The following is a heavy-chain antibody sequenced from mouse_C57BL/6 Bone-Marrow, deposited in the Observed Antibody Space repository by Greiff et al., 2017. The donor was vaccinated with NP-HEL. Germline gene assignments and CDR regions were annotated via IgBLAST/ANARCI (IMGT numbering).Heavy chain of an antibody. D-gene: IGHD1-1*01. V-gene: IGHV1-19*01. J-gene: IGHJ2*01. CDR1: GYTFTDYY. Sequence: VQLKESGPVLVKPGASVKMSCKASGYTFTDYYMNWVKQSHGKSLEWIGVINPYNGGTSYNQKFKGKATLTVDKSSSTAYMELNSLTSEDSAVYYCARDGNYYGNFDYWGQGTTLTVSS. CDR2: INPYNGGT. CDR3: ARDGNYYGNFDY.